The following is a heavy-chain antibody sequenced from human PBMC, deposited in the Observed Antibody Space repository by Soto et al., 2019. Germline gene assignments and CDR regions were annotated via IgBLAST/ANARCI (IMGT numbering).Heavy chain of an antibody. J-gene: IGHJ3*02. CDR2: ISSRSSQI. D-gene: IGHD1-1*01. Sequence: GGSLTLACAAAGVTFSSYSMSWVRQAARNWREWVSSISSRSSQIYYADSVKGRFTTSRDNAKNSLYLQMNSLRAEDTAVYYCARSQSRIERGAFDIWGQGTMVTVSS. CDR3: ARSQSRIERGAFDI. V-gene: IGHV3-21*01. CDR1: GVTFSSYS.